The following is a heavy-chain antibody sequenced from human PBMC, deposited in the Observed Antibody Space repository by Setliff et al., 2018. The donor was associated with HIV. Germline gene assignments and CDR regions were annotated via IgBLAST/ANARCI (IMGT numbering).Heavy chain of an antibody. J-gene: IGHJ2*01. CDR2: ISHTGST. CDR1: GESFSDSY. Sequence: SETLSLTCAVYGESFSDSYYTWIRQPPGQGLEWIGQISHTGSTTYNSSLKSRVTMSVDSSRNQFSLTLTSMSVPDTAVYFCARSQRLPGLQPPYWYFDLWG. D-gene: IGHD6-25*01. V-gene: IGHV4-34*01. CDR3: ARSQRLPGLQPPYWYFDL.